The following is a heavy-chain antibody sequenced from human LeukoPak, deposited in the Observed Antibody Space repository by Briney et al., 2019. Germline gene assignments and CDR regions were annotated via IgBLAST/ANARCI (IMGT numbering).Heavy chain of an antibody. V-gene: IGHV3-49*04. CDR3: TSPTYYYGSGSPDY. CDR2: IRSKAYGGTT. D-gene: IGHD3-10*01. CDR1: GFTFGDYA. Sequence: GGSLRLSCTASGFTFGDYAMSWVRQAPGKGLEWVGFIRSKAYGGTTEYAASVKGRFTISRDDSKSIAYLQMNSLKTEDTAVYYCTSPTYYYGSGSPDYWGQGTRVTVSS. J-gene: IGHJ4*02.